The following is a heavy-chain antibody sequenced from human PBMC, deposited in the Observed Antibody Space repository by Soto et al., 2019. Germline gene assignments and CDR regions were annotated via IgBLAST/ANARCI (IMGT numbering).Heavy chain of an antibody. CDR1: GGSIRSGGHY. Sequence: QVQLQESGPGLVKPSQTLSLTCTVSGGSIRSGGHYWTWIRQYPGKGLEWIGYIYDSGRTSYNPSLKSRVTMSVDTSKNQFSLRLNSVTAADTAVYYCARGRTFYGPWGQGILVTVSS. CDR2: IYDSGRT. D-gene: IGHD3-16*01. CDR3: ARGRTFYGP. V-gene: IGHV4-31*03. J-gene: IGHJ5*02.